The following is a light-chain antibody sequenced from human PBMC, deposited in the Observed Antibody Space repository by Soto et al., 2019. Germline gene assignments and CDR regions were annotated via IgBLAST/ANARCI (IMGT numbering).Light chain of an antibody. V-gene: IGKV3-20*01. CDR1: QSVSSSY. J-gene: IGKJ3*01. CDR3: QQYGSSPFT. CDR2: GAS. Sequence: EILLTQSPCTLSSSPGERATISCRASQSVSSSYLAWYQQKPGQAPRLLIYGASSRATGIPDRFSGSGSGTDFTLTISSLEPEDFAVYYCQQYGSSPFTFGHGTKVDIK.